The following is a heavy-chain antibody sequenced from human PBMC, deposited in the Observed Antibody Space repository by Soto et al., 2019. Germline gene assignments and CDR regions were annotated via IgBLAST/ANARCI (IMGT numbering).Heavy chain of an antibody. Sequence: SETLSLTCSVSGASMNNDDWWTWVRQPPGKGLKWIGESYHGGSTNYNPTLKSRVTISLDTSKNQFSLKLTSVTAADTAVYYCARDHLYSSTWGFDFWGQGIPVT. CDR3: ARDHLYSSTWGFDF. CDR2: SYHGGST. V-gene: IGHV4-4*02. CDR1: GASMNNDDW. D-gene: IGHD2-2*01. J-gene: IGHJ4*02.